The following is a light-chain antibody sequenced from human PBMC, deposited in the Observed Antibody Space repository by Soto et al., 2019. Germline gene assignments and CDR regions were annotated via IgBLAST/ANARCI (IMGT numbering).Light chain of an antibody. J-gene: IGKJ1*01. CDR3: QQYNSYSPVP. CDR2: DAS. V-gene: IGKV1-5*01. Sequence: DIQMTQSPSTLSASVGDRVTITCRASQSISSWLAWYQQKPGKAPKLLIYDASSLESGVPSRLSGSGSGTEFTLTVSSLQPDDFATYYCQQYNSYSPVPFGQGTKVEIK. CDR1: QSISSW.